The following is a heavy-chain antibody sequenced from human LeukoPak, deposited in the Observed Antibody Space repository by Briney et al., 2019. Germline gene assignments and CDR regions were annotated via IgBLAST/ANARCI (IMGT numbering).Heavy chain of an antibody. D-gene: IGHD6-19*01. V-gene: IGHV4-61*02. J-gene: IGHJ4*02. CDR3: ARAVRQVYFDY. CDR1: GGSISSGSYY. CDR2: IYTSGST. Sequence: KTSETLSLTCTVSGGSISSGSYYWSWIRQPAGRGLEWIGRIYTSGSTNYNPSLKSQVTISVDTSKNQFSLKLSSVTAADTAVYYCARAVRQVYFDYWGQGTLVTVSS.